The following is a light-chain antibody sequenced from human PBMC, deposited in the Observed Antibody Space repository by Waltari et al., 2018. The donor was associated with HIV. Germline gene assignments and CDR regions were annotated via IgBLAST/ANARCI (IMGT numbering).Light chain of an antibody. CDR2: EVT. Sequence: QSALTQPASVSGSPGQSITISRPGTRSNVGGYDLVSWYQQHPGEAPKLIIYEVTKRPSGVSNRFSGSKSGNTASLTISGLQAEDEADYYCCSCPRSGIRYVFGTGTKVTVL. V-gene: IGLV2-23*02. CDR1: RSNVGGYDL. CDR3: CSCPRSGIRYV. J-gene: IGLJ1*01.